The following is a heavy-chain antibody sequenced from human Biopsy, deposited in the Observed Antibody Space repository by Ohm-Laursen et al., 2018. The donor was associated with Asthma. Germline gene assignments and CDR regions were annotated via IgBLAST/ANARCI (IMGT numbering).Heavy chain of an antibody. CDR1: GFTFGDYW. V-gene: IGHV3-7*01. J-gene: IGHJ2*01. D-gene: IGHD3-3*02. Sequence: SLRLSCAAFGFTFGDYWMSWVRQVPGKGLEWVANIKHDGTEKNHVDSLKGRFTISRDNAKNSLYLQMNSLRDEDTAVYYCARAFHFLRAYNAEHSHIWGQGTLVTVPS. CDR3: ARAFHFLRAYNAEHSHI. CDR2: IKHDGTEK.